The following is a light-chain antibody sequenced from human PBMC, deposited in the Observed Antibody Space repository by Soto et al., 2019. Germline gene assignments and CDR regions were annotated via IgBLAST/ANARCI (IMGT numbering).Light chain of an antibody. V-gene: IGKV3-15*01. CDR2: DVS. J-gene: IGKJ5*01. Sequence: EIVMTQSPAALSVSTGERATLSCRASQGVTTNFAWYQQKSGQSPRLLIYDVSIRATGVPARFSGTGSETDFTLTISGLQSEDSAVYFCQQYNNWPFSFGQGTRLEIK. CDR1: QGVTTN. CDR3: QQYNNWPFS.